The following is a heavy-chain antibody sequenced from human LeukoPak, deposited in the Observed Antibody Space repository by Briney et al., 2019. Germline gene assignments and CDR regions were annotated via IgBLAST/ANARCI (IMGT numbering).Heavy chain of an antibody. J-gene: IGHJ4*02. CDR3: ARHGRMVIMSKFSTGIDQ. Sequence: SETLSLTCTVPDGSISNYFWSWIRQPPGKGLEWIGYIYYTGMTNSNPSLKSRVTISMDTSKNQFSLNLRSVTAADTATYYCARHGRMVIMSKFSTGIDQWGQGTLVTVSS. V-gene: IGHV4-59*08. CDR1: DGSISNYF. D-gene: IGHD2-8*01. CDR2: IYYTGMT.